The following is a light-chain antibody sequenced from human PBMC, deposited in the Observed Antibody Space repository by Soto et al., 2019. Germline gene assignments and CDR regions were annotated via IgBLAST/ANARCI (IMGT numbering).Light chain of an antibody. CDR3: QQHYNWPRIT. J-gene: IGKJ5*01. CDR2: DGS. V-gene: IGKV3-11*01. Sequence: EIVLTQSPPTLSLSPGERATLSCRASQSISSFLAWYQQRPGQAPRLLISDGSNRATGIPARFSGSGSGTDFTLTITSREPEDFAVYYCQQHYNWPRITFGQGTRLEIK. CDR1: QSISSF.